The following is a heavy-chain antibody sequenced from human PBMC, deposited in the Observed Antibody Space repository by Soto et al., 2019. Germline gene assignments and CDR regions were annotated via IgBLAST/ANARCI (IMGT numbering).Heavy chain of an antibody. D-gene: IGHD2-15*01. CDR1: GFIFSSYA. J-gene: IGHJ4*02. CDR2: ISGSGGST. V-gene: IGHV3-23*01. Sequence: GGSLRLSCAASGFIFSSYAMSWVRQAPGKGLEWVSAISGSGGSTYYANSVKGRFTISRDNSKNTLYLQMNSLRAEDTAVYYCARDERYCSGGSCYYFDYWGQGTLVTVSS. CDR3: ARDERYCSGGSCYYFDY.